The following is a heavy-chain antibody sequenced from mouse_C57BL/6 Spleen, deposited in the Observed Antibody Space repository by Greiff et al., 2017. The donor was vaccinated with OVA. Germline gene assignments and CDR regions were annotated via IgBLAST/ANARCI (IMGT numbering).Heavy chain of an antibody. V-gene: IGHV1-5*01. Sequence: VQLKQSGTVLARPGASVKMSCKTSGYTFTSYWMHWVKQRPGQGLEWIGAIYPGNSDTSYNQKFKGKAKLTAVTSASTAYMELSSLTNEDSAVYYCTTLITTVVAPFDYWGQGTTLKVSS. CDR1: GYTFTSYW. CDR3: TTLITTVVAPFDY. CDR2: IYPGNSDT. D-gene: IGHD1-1*01. J-gene: IGHJ2*01.